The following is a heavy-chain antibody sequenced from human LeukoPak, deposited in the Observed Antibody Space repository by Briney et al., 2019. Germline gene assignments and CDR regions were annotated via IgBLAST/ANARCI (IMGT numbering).Heavy chain of an antibody. J-gene: IGHJ3*01. Sequence: ASAKVSRKASGYRFIGYYMQWLRQAPGQGLEWMGWINPNSGGTNYAQNFQGRVTMTRDTSISTAYMELSRLRSDDTAVYYCARNTIWTGYYAFDFWGQGTLVTVSS. CDR3: ARNTIWTGYYAFDF. D-gene: IGHD3/OR15-3a*01. V-gene: IGHV1-2*02. CDR1: GYRFIGYY. CDR2: INPNSGGT.